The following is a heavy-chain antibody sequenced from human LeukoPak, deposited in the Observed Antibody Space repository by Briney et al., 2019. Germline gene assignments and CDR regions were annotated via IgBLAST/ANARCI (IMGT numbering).Heavy chain of an antibody. J-gene: IGHJ5*02. Sequence: GGSLRLSCAASGFTFSSYAMSWVRQAPGKGLEWVSGIPSSGPVTYYADSVKGRFTNSRDNSKNTLYLQMNSLTAEDTGVYYCANRVAQHDSWGQGTLVTVSS. V-gene: IGHV3-23*01. CDR1: GFTFSSYA. D-gene: IGHD3-16*01. CDR2: IPSSGPVT. CDR3: ANRVAQHDS.